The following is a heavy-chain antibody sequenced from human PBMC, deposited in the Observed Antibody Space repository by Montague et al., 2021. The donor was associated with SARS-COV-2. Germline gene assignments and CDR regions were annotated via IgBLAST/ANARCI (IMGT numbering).Heavy chain of an antibody. Sequence: TLSLTCTVSGDSISYGSYFWTWIRQPAGKGLEWIGRIHTSGSTNYNSSLKSRVAISIDTSKDQFSLELSSVTAADTAVYYCASSHCGGDCYSGQGTLVTVSS. CDR3: ASSHCGGDCY. V-gene: IGHV4-61*02. CDR1: GDSISYGSYF. CDR2: IHTSGST. J-gene: IGHJ4*02. D-gene: IGHD2-21*02.